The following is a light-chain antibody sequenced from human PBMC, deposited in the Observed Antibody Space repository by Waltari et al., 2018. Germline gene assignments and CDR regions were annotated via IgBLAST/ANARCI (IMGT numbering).Light chain of an antibody. CDR3: AAWEASLNGWV. Sequence: QSVLTQPPSASGTPGQRVAISCSGTRSNIGSNSVHWYQQLPGTAPKLLTHSNNQRPSGVPDRFSGSKSGTSASLAISGLQSEDEAHYYCAAWEASLNGWVFGGGTKLTVL. J-gene: IGLJ3*02. V-gene: IGLV1-44*01. CDR1: RSNIGSNS. CDR2: SNN.